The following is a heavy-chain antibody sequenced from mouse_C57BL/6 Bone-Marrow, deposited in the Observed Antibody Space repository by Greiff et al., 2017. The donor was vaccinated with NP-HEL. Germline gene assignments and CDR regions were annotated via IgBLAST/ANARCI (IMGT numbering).Heavy chain of an antibody. CDR2: FYPGSGSI. J-gene: IGHJ4*01. CDR1: GYTFTEYT. CDR3: ARHEEGYSNYLGAMDY. Sequence: QVQLKQSGAELVKPGASVKLSCKASGYTFTEYTIHWVKQRSGQGLEWIGWFYPGSGSIKYNEKFKDKATLTADKSSSTVYMELSRLTSEDSAVYFCARHEEGYSNYLGAMDYWGQGTSVTVSS. D-gene: IGHD2-5*01. V-gene: IGHV1-62-2*01.